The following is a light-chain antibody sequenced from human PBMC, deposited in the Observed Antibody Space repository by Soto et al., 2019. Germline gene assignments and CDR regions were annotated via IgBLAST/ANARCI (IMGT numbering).Light chain of an antibody. V-gene: IGKV3-20*01. CDR2: GAS. J-gene: IGKJ4*01. CDR3: QQYGSSPLT. Sequence: EIVLTQSPGTLSLSPGERATLSCRASQSVSSSYLAWYQQKLGQAPRLLIYGASSRATGIPDRFSGSGSGTDFTRTISRLEPEDFAVYYCQQYGSSPLTFGGGTKVEIK. CDR1: QSVSSSY.